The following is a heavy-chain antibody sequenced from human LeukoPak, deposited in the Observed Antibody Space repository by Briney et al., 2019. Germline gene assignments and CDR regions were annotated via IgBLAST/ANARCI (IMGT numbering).Heavy chain of an antibody. V-gene: IGHV3-21*01. CDR2: ISSSSSYI. CDR3: ASRLWFGEDY. J-gene: IGHJ4*02. CDR1: GFTFSSYS. Sequence: PGGSLRLSCAASGFTFSSYSMNWVRQAPGKGLEWVSSISSSSSYIYYADSVKGRFTISRDNAKNSLYLQMNSLRAEETAAYYCASRLWFGEDYWGQGTLVTVSS. D-gene: IGHD3-10*01.